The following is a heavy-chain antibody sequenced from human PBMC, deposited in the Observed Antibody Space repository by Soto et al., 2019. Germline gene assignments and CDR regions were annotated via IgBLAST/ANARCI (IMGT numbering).Heavy chain of an antibody. V-gene: IGHV5-51*01. CDR3: ARPLGYCSSTICSPIDY. CDR1: GYSFTTYW. D-gene: IGHD2-2*01. Sequence: ESLKISCKGSGYSFTTYWIGWVRQMPGKGLEWMGIIYPGDSDPIYSPSFQGQVTISVDKSISTAYLQWSSLKASDTAMYYCARPLGYCSSTICSPIDYWGQGTLVTVSS. CDR2: IYPGDSDP. J-gene: IGHJ4*02.